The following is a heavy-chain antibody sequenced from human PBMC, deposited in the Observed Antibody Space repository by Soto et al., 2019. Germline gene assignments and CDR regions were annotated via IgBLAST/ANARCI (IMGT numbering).Heavy chain of an antibody. CDR2: INSDGSST. V-gene: IGHV3-74*01. J-gene: IGHJ6*02. CDR3: ARGQGPRSYYGMDV. Sequence: SGGALRLSCAASGFTFSSYWMHWVRQAPGKGLVWVSRINSDGSSTSYADSVKGRFTISRDNAKNTLYLQMNSLRAEDTAVYYCARGQGPRSYYGMDVWGQGTTVTVSS. CDR1: GFTFSSYW.